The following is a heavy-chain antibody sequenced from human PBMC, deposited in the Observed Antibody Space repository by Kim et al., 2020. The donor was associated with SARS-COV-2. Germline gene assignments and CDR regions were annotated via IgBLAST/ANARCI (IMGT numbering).Heavy chain of an antibody. CDR1: GFTFSSYS. D-gene: IGHD5-12*01. Sequence: GSLRLSCAASGFTFSSYSMNWVRQAPGKGLEWVSSISSSSSYIYYADSVKGGFTSSRDNAKNSLYLQMNSRRAEDTAVYYCARAPLISGYGRFDYWGQGTLVTVSS. J-gene: IGHJ4*02. V-gene: IGHV3-21*01. CDR2: ISSSSSYI. CDR3: ARAPLISGYGRFDY.